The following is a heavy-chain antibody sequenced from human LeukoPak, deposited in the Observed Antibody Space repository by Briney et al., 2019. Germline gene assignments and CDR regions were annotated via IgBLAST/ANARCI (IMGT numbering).Heavy chain of an antibody. V-gene: IGHV3-53*01. CDR1: GVTFSSYA. CDR2: IYSGGST. Sequence: GGSLRLSCAASGVTFSSYAMSWVRQAPGQGLEWVSVIYSGGSTYYADSVKGRFTISRDNSKNTLYLQMNSLRAEDTAVYYCARVGHGEWRSPNYYYYYMDVWGKGTTVTVSS. CDR3: ARVGHGEWRSPNYYYYYMDV. D-gene: IGHD3-10*01. J-gene: IGHJ6*03.